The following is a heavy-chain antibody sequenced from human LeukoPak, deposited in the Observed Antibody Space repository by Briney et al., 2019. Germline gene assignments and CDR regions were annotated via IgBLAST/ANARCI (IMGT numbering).Heavy chain of an antibody. CDR1: GGTFSNYA. D-gene: IGHD6-6*01. CDR3: AKDSSSSDFDY. J-gene: IGHJ4*02. CDR2: IIPIFGTA. Sequence: ASVKVSCKASGGTFSNYAISWVRQAPGQGLEWMGGIIPIFGTANYAQKFRGRVTITADKSTRTAYMELSRLTSDDTAVYYCAKDSSSSDFDYWGQGTLVTVSS. V-gene: IGHV1-69*06.